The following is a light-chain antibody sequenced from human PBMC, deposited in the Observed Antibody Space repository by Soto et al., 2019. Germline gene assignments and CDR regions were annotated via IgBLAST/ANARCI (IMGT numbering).Light chain of an antibody. CDR1: SSDVGSYNL. CDR3: SSYAGSSTFVV. V-gene: IGLV2-23*02. CDR2: EDS. J-gene: IGLJ3*02. Sequence: QSVLTQPASVSGSPGQSITISCTGTSSDVGSYNLVSWYQQHPGKAPKLIIYEDSKRPSGVSNRFSGSKSGNTASLTISGLQAEDEADYFCSSYAGSSTFVVFGSGTKLTVL.